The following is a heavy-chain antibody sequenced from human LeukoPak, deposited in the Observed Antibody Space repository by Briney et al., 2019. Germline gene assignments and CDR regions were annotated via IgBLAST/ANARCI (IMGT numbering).Heavy chain of an antibody. CDR3: ARAWYSSGWYEEMSDAFDI. CDR2: INTNTGNP. V-gene: IGHV7-4-1*02. D-gene: IGHD6-19*01. Sequence: AASVKVSCKASGYTFTSYAMNWVRQAPGQGLEWMGWINTNTGNPTYAQGFTGRFVFSLDTSVSTAYLQISSLKAEDTAVYYCARAWYSSGWYEEMSDAFDIWGQGTMVTVSS. J-gene: IGHJ3*02. CDR1: GYTFTSYA.